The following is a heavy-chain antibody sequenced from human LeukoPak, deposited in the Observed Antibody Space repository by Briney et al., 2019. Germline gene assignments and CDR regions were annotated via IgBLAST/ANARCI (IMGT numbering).Heavy chain of an antibody. CDR1: GFTFSSYS. J-gene: IGHJ6*03. CDR2: ITASGATT. D-gene: IGHD6-25*01. CDR3: ARAEAAGDNRGGYYYFYMDV. Sequence: GGSLRLSCAASGFTFSSYSMNWVRQAPGKGLEWVAAITASGATTYYADSVKGRFTISRDGPQSTLYLQMNSLRAEDTAVYYCARAEAAGDNRGGYYYFYMDVWGKGTTVTVSS. V-gene: IGHV3-23*01.